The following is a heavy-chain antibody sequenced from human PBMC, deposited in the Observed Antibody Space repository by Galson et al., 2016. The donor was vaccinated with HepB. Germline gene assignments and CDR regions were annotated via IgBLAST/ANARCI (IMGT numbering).Heavy chain of an antibody. V-gene: IGHV3-23*01. J-gene: IGHJ5*02. CDR1: GISVSSYA. D-gene: IGHD6-19*01. CDR2: ISGGGVNT. CDR3: AKGSYSSGSAVSWFDP. Sequence: SLRLSCAVSGISVSSYAMNWVRQAPGKGLEWVSRISGGGVNTYYGDSVEGRFTISRDNSKNTLYLQMNSLRVEDTALYYCAKGSYSSGSAVSWFDPWGQGTLVTVSS.